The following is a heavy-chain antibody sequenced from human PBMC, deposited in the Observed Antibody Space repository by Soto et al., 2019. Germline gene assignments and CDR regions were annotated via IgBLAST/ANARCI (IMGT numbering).Heavy chain of an antibody. CDR2: INPNNGGT. CDR3: ASGPADQDY. Sequence: QVQLVQSGAEVKKPGASAKVSCKASGYTFTAYYIHWVRQAPGQGLEWMGWINPNNGGTNLAQKLQGRVTMTSDTSINTAYFELSSLRSDDMAVYFCASGPADQDYWGQGTLVTVSS. CDR1: GYTFTAYY. V-gene: IGHV1-2*02. J-gene: IGHJ4*02.